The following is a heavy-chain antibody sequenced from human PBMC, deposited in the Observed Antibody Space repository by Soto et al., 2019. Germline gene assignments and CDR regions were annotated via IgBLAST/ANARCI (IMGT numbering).Heavy chain of an antibody. CDR1: GFTFSNAW. CDR3: SPLGASPLDY. CDR2: IKSKTDGGTT. J-gene: IGHJ4*02. D-gene: IGHD1-26*01. V-gene: IGHV3-15*01. Sequence: EVQLVESGGGLVKPGGSLRLSCAASGFTFSNAWMSWVRQAPGKGLEWVGRIKSKTDGGTTDYAAPVKGRFTISRDDPISTLHLSMNSLNTEDTAVYYCSPLGASPLDYWGQGTLVTVSS.